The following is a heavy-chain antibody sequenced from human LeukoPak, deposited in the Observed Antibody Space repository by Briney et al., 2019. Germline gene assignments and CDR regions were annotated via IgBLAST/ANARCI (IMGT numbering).Heavy chain of an antibody. V-gene: IGHV4-59*01. Sequence: SETLSLTCTVSGGSISSYYWSWIRQPPGKGLEWIGYIYYSGSTNYNPSLKSRVTISVDTSKNQFSLKLSSATAADTAVYYCAREYCSGGSCSPDYWGQGTLVTVSS. CDR3: AREYCSGGSCSPDY. D-gene: IGHD2-15*01. CDR2: IYYSGST. CDR1: GGSISSYY. J-gene: IGHJ4*02.